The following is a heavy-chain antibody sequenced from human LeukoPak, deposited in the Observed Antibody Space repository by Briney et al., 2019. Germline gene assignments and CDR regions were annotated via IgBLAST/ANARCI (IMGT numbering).Heavy chain of an antibody. V-gene: IGHV3-48*03. CDR3: ARDHDYGDYFDY. Sequence: GGSLRLSCAASGFTFSNYEMNWVRQAPGKGLEWVSYISSSGGTMYYADSVKGRFTISRDNAKNSLYLQMNSLRAEDTAVYYCARDHDYGDYFDYWGQGTLVTVSS. CDR1: GFTFSNYE. D-gene: IGHD4-17*01. J-gene: IGHJ4*02. CDR2: ISSSGGTM.